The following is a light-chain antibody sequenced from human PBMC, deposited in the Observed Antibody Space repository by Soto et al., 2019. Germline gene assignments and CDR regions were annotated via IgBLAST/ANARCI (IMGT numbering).Light chain of an antibody. Sequence: DRVMTQSPATLSVSPGERATLSCRASQTVGSNLAWYQQKPGQAPRLLIYAASTRATGIPDRFTGSGSGTEFTLTISSLQSEDFAVYYCQQYNNWPQTFGQGTKVDIK. V-gene: IGKV3-15*01. J-gene: IGKJ1*01. CDR2: AAS. CDR1: QTVGSN. CDR3: QQYNNWPQT.